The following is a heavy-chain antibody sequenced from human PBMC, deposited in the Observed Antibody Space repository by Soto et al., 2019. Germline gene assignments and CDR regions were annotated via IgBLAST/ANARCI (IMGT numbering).Heavy chain of an antibody. Sequence: GASVKVSCKVSGYTLTELSMHWVRQAPGKGLEWMGGFDPEDGETIYAQKFQGRVTMTEDTSTGTAYMELSSLRSEDTAVYYCAREDIVVVPAANYYYGMDVWGQGTTVTVSS. D-gene: IGHD2-2*01. J-gene: IGHJ6*02. V-gene: IGHV1-24*01. CDR3: AREDIVVVPAANYYYGMDV. CDR2: FDPEDGET. CDR1: GYTLTELS.